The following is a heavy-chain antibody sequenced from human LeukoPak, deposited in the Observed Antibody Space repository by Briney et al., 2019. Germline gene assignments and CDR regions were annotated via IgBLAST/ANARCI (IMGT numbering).Heavy chain of an antibody. D-gene: IGHD3-10*01. CDR1: GGSFSGYY. Sequence: KSSETLSLTCAVYGGSFSGYYWSWIRQPPGKGLEWIGEINHSGSTNYNPSLKSRVTISVDTSKNQFSLKLSSVTAADTAVYYCARQKVRGRFDPWGQGTLVTVSS. CDR2: INHSGST. V-gene: IGHV4-34*01. J-gene: IGHJ5*02. CDR3: ARQKVRGRFDP.